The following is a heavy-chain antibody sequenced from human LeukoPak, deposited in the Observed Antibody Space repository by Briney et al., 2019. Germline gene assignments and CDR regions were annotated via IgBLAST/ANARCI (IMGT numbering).Heavy chain of an antibody. D-gene: IGHD6-13*01. J-gene: IGHJ5*02. CDR2: IIPIFGTA. CDR1: GGTFSSYA. Sequence: GASVKVSCKASGGTFSSYAISWVRQAPGQGLEWMGGIIPIFGTANYAQKFQGRVTITADKSTSTAYMELSSLRSEDTAVYYCARTHPSGYSIPWGQGTLVTVSS. CDR3: ARTHPSGYSIP. V-gene: IGHV1-69*06.